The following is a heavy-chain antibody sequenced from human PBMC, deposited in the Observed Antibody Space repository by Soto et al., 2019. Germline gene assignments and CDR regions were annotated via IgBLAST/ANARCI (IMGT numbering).Heavy chain of an antibody. Sequence: SETLSLTCAVYGGSFSGYYWTWIRQPPGTGLEWIGEINHSGSTNYNPSLKSRVTISVDTSKNQFSLKLTSVTAADTAVYYCAKKGSPSGDHKNWYFDLWGRGALVTVSS. D-gene: IGHD1-26*01. CDR2: INHSGST. CDR1: GGSFSGYY. V-gene: IGHV4-34*01. CDR3: AKKGSPSGDHKNWYFDL. J-gene: IGHJ2*01.